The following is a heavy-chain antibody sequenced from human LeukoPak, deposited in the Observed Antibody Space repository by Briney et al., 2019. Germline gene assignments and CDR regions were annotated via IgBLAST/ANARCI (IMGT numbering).Heavy chain of an antibody. CDR3: ARGPRANSAYAVDF. J-gene: IGHJ4*02. CDR1: GGSVSSGSYY. D-gene: IGHD5-12*01. V-gene: IGHV4-61*01. CDR2: IYYSGST. Sequence: SETLSLTCTVSGGSVSSGSYYWSWIRQPPGKGLEWIGYIYYSGSTNYNPSLKSRVTISVDTSKNQFSLKLSSVTAADTAVYYRARGPRANSAYAVDFWGQGTLVTVSS.